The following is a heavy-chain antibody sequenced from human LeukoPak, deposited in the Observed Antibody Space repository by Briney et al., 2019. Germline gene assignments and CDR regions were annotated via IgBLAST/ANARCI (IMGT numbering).Heavy chain of an antibody. D-gene: IGHD5-18*01. CDR2: IIYSGST. Sequence: SQTLSLTCTVSSGCISTSTSYWGCVRHPPGKCPGWVENIIYSGSTNYSPSLKSRVTISLDTSKNQFSLKLSSVTAADTAVYYCARARDTAYYYYMDVWGKGTTVTVSS. CDR1: SGCISTSTSY. J-gene: IGHJ6*03. V-gene: IGHV4-39*07. CDR3: ARARDTAYYYYMDV.